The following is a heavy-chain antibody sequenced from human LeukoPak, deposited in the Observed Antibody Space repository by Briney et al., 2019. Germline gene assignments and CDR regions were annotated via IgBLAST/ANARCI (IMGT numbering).Heavy chain of an antibody. CDR1: GGSISSRSYY. CDR3: ARQLYYYDSSGYYPYFDY. J-gene: IGHJ4*02. CDR2: IYYSGST. D-gene: IGHD3-22*01. V-gene: IGHV4-39*01. Sequence: PSETLSLTCTVSGGSISSRSYYWGWIRQPPGKGLEWIGSIYYSGSTYYNPSLKSRVTISVDTSKNQFSLKLSSVTAADTAVYYCARQLYYYDSSGYYPYFDYWGQGTLVTVSS.